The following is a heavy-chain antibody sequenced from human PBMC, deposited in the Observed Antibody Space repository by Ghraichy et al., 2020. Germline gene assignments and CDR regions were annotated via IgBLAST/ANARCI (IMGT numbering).Heavy chain of an antibody. D-gene: IGHD7-27*01. V-gene: IGHV3-53*01. CDR3: ARDGDGSDGMDV. CDR2: LYSGGST. CDR1: GFTVSSNY. J-gene: IGHJ6*02. Sequence: GESLNISCAASGFTVSSNYMSWVRQAPGKGLEWVSILYSGGSTYYADSVKGRFTISRDNSKNTLYLQMNSLRAEDTAVYYCARDGDGSDGMDVWGQGTTVTVSS.